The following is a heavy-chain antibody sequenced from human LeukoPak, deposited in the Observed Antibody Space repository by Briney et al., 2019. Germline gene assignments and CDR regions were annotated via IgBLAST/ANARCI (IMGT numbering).Heavy chain of an antibody. CDR1: DYTFTSYG. Sequence: ASVKVSCKASDYTFTSYGISWVRQAPGQGLEWMGWISAYNGNTNYAQKLQGRVTMTTDTSTRTAYMELKSLRSDDRAVYCCARDYGRDSNYWFDSWGQGTLVTVSS. CDR3: ARDYGRDSNYWFDS. CDR2: ISAYNGNT. V-gene: IGHV1-18*01. D-gene: IGHD4-11*01. J-gene: IGHJ5*01.